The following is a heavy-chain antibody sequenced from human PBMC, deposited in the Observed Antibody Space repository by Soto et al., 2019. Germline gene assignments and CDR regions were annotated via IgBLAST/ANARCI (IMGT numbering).Heavy chain of an antibody. CDR2: INAGNGNT. CDR3: ARNYDFWSGHMGWFDP. Sequence: ASVKVSCKASGYTFTSYAMHWVRQAPGQRLEWMGWINAGNGNTKYSQKLQGRVTITRDTSASTAYMELSSLRSEDTAVYYCARNYDFWSGHMGWFDPWGQGTLVTVSS. V-gene: IGHV1-3*01. D-gene: IGHD3-3*01. CDR1: GYTFTSYA. J-gene: IGHJ5*02.